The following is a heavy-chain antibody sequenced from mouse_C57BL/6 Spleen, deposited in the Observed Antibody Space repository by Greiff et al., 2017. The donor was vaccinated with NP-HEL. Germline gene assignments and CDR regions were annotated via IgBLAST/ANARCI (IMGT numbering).Heavy chain of an antibody. CDR3: AREKSYYYGSSYPFDY. CDR1: GYSITSGYY. Sequence: EVKVEESGPGLVKPSQSLSLTCSVTGYSITSGYYWNWIRQFPGNKLEWMGYISYDGSNNYNPSLKNRISITRDTSKNQFFLKLNSVTTEDTATYYCAREKSYYYGSSYPFDYWGQGTTLTVSS. CDR2: ISYDGSN. D-gene: IGHD1-1*01. V-gene: IGHV3-6*01. J-gene: IGHJ2*01.